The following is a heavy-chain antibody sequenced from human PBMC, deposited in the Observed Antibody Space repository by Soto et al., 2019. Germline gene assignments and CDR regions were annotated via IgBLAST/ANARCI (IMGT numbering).Heavy chain of an antibody. CDR3: ASAEGAVRYYYDSSGYPKWFDP. J-gene: IGHJ5*02. CDR2: IIPIFGTA. CDR1: GGTFSSYA. V-gene: IGHV1-69*13. D-gene: IGHD3-22*01. Sequence: ASVKVSCKASGGTFSSYAISWVRQAPGQGLEWMGGIIPIFGTANYAQKFQGRVTITADESTSTAYMELSSLRSEDTAVYYCASAEGAVRYYYDSSGYPKWFDPWGQRTLVTVSS.